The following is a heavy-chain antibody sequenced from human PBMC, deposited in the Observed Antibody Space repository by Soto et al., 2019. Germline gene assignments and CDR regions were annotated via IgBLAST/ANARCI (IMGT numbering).Heavy chain of an antibody. Sequence: KQSQTLSLTCVISGESVSDYSATWNWIRQSPSRGLEWLGRTYYRSKWYNDYAVSVKSRISITPDTSKNQVSLQMNSVTPEDTAVYYWARLPKAFGDDYFYYGRDVWGQGTTVTVSS. J-gene: IGHJ6*02. CDR3: ARLPKAFGDDYFYYGRDV. V-gene: IGHV6-1*01. CDR2: TYYRSKWYN. CDR1: GESVSDYSAT. D-gene: IGHD3-10*01.